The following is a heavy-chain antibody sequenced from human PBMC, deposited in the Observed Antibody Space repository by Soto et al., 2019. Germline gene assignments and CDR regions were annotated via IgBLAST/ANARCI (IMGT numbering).Heavy chain of an antibody. V-gene: IGHV6-1*01. CDR2: TYYRSKWYD. Sequence: SQTFSLTCGISGDSVSSNSAAWNWLRQSPSRGLEWLGRTYYRSKWYDDYAVAVAIRITISPGTSQNHSSLQLHFVTPEDTAVNFGARGEQYSERTFDYWGQGSLGT. CDR3: ARGEQYSERTFDY. J-gene: IGHJ4*02. CDR1: GDSVSSNSAA. D-gene: IGHD1-26*01.